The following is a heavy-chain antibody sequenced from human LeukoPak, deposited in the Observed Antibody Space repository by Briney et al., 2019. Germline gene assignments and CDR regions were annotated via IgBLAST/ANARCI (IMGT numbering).Heavy chain of an antibody. Sequence: SETLTLTCAVYGGSFSGYYWSWIRQPPGKGLEWIGEINHSGSTNYNPSLKSRVTISVDRSKNQFSLKLSSVTAADTAVYYCARGPITIFGVVIKPYYFDYWGQGTLVTVSS. V-gene: IGHV4-34*01. D-gene: IGHD3-3*01. CDR2: INHSGST. CDR1: GGSFSGYY. CDR3: ARGPITIFGVVIKPYYFDY. J-gene: IGHJ4*02.